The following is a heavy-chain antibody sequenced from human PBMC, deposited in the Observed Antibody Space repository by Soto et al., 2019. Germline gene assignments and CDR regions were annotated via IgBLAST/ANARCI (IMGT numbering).Heavy chain of an antibody. Sequence: QVQLVQSGAEEKKPGSSVKVSCKASGYTFTSYAMHWVRQAPGQRLEWMGWINAGNGNTKYSQKFQGRVTITRDTSASTAYMELSSLRSEDTAVYYCARGITLPTPLDYWGQGTLVTVSS. V-gene: IGHV1-3*05. CDR3: ARGITLPTPLDY. CDR1: GYTFTSYA. J-gene: IGHJ4*02. CDR2: INAGNGNT. D-gene: IGHD1-20*01.